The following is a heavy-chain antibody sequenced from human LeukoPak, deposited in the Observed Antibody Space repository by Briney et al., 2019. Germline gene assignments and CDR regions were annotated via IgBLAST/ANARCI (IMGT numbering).Heavy chain of an antibody. D-gene: IGHD3-10*01. Sequence: ASVKVSCKASGYTFTGYHMHWVRQAPGQGLEWMGWINPNSGGTNYAQKFQGRVTMTRDTSISTAYMELSRLRSDDTAVYYCARDTIRSGSGLGWGQGTLVTVSS. CDR3: ARDTIRSGSGLG. V-gene: IGHV1-2*02. CDR1: GYTFTGYH. CDR2: INPNSGGT. J-gene: IGHJ4*02.